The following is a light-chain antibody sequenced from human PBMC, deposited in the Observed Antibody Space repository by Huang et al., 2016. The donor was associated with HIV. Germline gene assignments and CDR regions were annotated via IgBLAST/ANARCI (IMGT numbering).Light chain of an antibody. CDR2: DAS. Sequence: EIVLTQSPATLSLSPGERATLSCRASQTVNNYLAWYQQKPGQAPRLLIYDASNRATGIPAMFSGSGSGTDFTLTISSLEPEDFAVYYCQHRSNWPLTFGGGTKVEIK. CDR1: QTVNNY. CDR3: QHRSNWPLT. V-gene: IGKV3-11*01. J-gene: IGKJ4*01.